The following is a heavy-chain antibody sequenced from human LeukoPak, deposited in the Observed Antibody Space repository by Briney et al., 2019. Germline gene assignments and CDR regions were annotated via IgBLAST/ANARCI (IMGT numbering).Heavy chain of an antibody. CDR3: ARGLLRFGDDDYYGMDV. Sequence: SETLSLTCTVSGASVSSASHWTWIRQPPGKGVEWIAHIYNGGNTNYNPSLKSRVTISVDTSKNQFSLRLNSVTAADTAVYYCARGLLRFGDDDYYGMDVWGQGTTVTVSS. CDR2: IYNGGNT. CDR1: GASVSSASH. J-gene: IGHJ6*02. V-gene: IGHV4-61*01. D-gene: IGHD3-10*01.